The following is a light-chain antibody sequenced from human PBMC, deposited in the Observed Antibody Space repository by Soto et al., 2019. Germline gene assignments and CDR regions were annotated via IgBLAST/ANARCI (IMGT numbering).Light chain of an antibody. CDR1: SSDVGTYNY. CDR3: CSYAGSPRYV. Sequence: QSALTQPRSVSGSPGQSVTISCTGTSSDVGTYNYVSWYQQHPGKAPKVMIYDVSERPSGVPDRFSGSKSGNTASLTISGLQDEDEADYSCCSYAGSPRYVFGTGTKLTVL. V-gene: IGLV2-11*01. CDR2: DVS. J-gene: IGLJ1*01.